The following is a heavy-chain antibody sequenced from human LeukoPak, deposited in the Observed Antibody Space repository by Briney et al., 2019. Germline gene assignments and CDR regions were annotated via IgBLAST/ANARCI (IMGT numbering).Heavy chain of an antibody. J-gene: IGHJ4*02. CDR3: ARHRDGYSNRAFDY. D-gene: IGHD5-24*01. CDR1: GGSISSYS. V-gene: IGHV4-59*01. Sequence: SETLSLTCTVSGGSISSYSCSWIRQPPGKGLEWIGYIYYSGGTSYNPSLKSRVTISVDTSKNQFSLKLSSVTAADTAVYYCARHRDGYSNRAFDYWGQGTLVTVSS. CDR2: IYYSGGT.